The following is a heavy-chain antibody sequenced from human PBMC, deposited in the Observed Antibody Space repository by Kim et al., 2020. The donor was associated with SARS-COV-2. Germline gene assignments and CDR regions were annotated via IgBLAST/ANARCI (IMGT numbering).Heavy chain of an antibody. Sequence: GGSLRLSCAASGFTVSSNYMSWVRQAPGKGLEWVSVIYSGGSTYYADSVKGRFTISRDNSKNTLYLQMNSLRAEDTAVYYCARVRLVYFGQQLADYYYYGMGVWGQGTTVTVSS. J-gene: IGHJ6*02. CDR1: GFTVSSNY. D-gene: IGHD6-13*01. CDR2: IYSGGST. CDR3: ARVRLVYFGQQLADYYYYGMGV. V-gene: IGHV3-53*01.